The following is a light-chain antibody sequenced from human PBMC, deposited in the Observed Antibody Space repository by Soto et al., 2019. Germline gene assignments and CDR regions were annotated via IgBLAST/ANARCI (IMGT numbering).Light chain of an antibody. J-gene: IGKJ5*01. CDR3: HQYNNWPPIT. CDR2: GAS. V-gene: IGKV3-15*01. Sequence: EIVRTQSTATLSVSPGERATLSCRASQSVSSNLAWYQQKPGQAPRLLIYGASTRATGIPARFSGSGSGTEFTLTISSLQSEDFAVYYCHQYNNWPPITFGQGTRLEIK. CDR1: QSVSSN.